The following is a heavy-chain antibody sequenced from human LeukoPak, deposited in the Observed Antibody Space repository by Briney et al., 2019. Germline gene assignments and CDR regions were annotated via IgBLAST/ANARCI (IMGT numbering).Heavy chain of an antibody. V-gene: IGHV3-74*01. CDR1: GFTFGSYG. D-gene: IGHD6-19*01. CDR3: ARGIAVAGTDS. CDR2: INSDGYSI. Sequence: GGSLRLSCAASGFTFGSYGMHWVRQAPGKGLVWLARINSDGYSISYADSVKGRFTISRDNAKNTLYLQMNSLGVEDTAMYYCARGIAVAGTDSWGQGTLVTVSS. J-gene: IGHJ4*02.